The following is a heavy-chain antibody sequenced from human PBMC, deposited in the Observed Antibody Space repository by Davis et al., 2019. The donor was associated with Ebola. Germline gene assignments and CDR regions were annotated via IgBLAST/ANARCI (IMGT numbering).Heavy chain of an antibody. CDR3: ARARGRWDVGGYLLGH. J-gene: IGHJ4*02. D-gene: IGHD1-26*01. Sequence: SVNVSCKASGYTFTNYYMHWARQAPGQGLEWMGCVSVHNHDRKYAEKFQGRVTMTTESSTSTAYMELRGLTYDDTAVYFCARARGRWDVGGYLLGHWGQGTLVTVSS. CDR1: GYTFTNYY. CDR2: VSVHNHDR. V-gene: IGHV1-18*04.